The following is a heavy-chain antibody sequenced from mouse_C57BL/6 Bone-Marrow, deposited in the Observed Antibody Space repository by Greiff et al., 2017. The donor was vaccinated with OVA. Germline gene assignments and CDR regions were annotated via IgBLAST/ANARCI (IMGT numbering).Heavy chain of an antibody. Sequence: EVQLQQSGPELVKPGASVKISCKASGYTFTDYYMNWVKQSHGKSLEWIGDINPNNGGTSYNQKFKGKATLTVDKSSSTAYMELRSLTSEDSAVYYCAITAHARGYAMDYWGQGTSVTVSS. CDR1: GYTFTDYY. J-gene: IGHJ4*01. CDR2: INPNNGGT. V-gene: IGHV1-26*01. D-gene: IGHD3-2*02. CDR3: AITAHARGYAMDY.